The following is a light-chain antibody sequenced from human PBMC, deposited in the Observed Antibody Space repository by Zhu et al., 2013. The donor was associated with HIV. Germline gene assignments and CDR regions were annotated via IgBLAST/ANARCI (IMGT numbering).Light chain of an antibody. CDR1: NIGLKN. CDR3: QVWDSSNDPVV. V-gene: IGLV3-21*04. CDR2: DDN. Sequence: SYVLTQPPSVSVAPGKTATVPCGGDNIGLKNVHWYHQKPGQAPLLVIYDDNDRPSGIPERFSGSNSGNTAALTISRVEAGDEADYYCQVWDSSNDPVVFGVGTK. J-gene: IGLJ2*01.